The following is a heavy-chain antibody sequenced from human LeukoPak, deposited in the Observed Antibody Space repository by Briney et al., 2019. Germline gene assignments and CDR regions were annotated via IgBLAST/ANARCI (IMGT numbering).Heavy chain of an antibody. Sequence: GGSLRLSCAASGFTFSSYSMNWVRQAPGKGLEWVSYISSSSGTIYYADSVKGRFTISRDNAKNSLYLQMNSLRAEDTAVYYCARALPLGSWGQGTLVTVSS. CDR3: ARALPLGS. V-gene: IGHV3-48*01. CDR2: ISSSSGTI. D-gene: IGHD2-15*01. CDR1: GFTFSSYS. J-gene: IGHJ4*02.